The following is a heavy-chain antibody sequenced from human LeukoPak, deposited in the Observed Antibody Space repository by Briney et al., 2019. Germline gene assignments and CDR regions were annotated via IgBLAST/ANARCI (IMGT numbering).Heavy chain of an antibody. CDR1: GFTLSNTW. V-gene: IGHV3-49*04. CDR2: IRSKAYGGTT. Sequence: GGSLRLSCAASGFTLSNTWMSWVRQAPGKGLEWVGFIRSKAYGGTTEYAASVKGRFTISRDDSKSIAYLQMNSLKTEDTAVYYCTRYGDYVPDYFDYWGQGTLVTVSS. D-gene: IGHD4-17*01. J-gene: IGHJ4*02. CDR3: TRYGDYVPDYFDY.